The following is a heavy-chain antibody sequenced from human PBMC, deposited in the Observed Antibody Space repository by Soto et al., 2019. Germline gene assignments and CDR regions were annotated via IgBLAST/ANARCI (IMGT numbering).Heavy chain of an antibody. V-gene: IGHV4-39*01. CDR2: FYYGGST. Sequence: QLQLQESGPGLVKPSETLSLTCTVCGGSIKSSAYYWGWIRQPPGKGLERIGSFYYGGSTHYNPSLKSRVTISVDTSKKQFSLKLSSVTAADTAVYYCARQRSSWLGWFDPWGQGTLVTVSS. CDR1: GGSIKSSAYY. D-gene: IGHD6-13*01. J-gene: IGHJ5*02. CDR3: ARQRSSWLGWFDP.